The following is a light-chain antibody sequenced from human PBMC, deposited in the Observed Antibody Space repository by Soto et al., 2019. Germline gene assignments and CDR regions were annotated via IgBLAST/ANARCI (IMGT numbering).Light chain of an antibody. Sequence: QSVLTQPASVSGSPGQSITISCIGTNNDVGNYNLVSWYQHHPGKAPQVMIFEANQRPSGVSNRFSGSKSGNMASLTISVLQAEDEADHYCATWEGSLPGEVFGGGTKVTVL. CDR1: NNDVGNYNL. CDR2: EAN. J-gene: IGLJ2*01. CDR3: ATWEGSLPGEV. V-gene: IGLV2-23*01.